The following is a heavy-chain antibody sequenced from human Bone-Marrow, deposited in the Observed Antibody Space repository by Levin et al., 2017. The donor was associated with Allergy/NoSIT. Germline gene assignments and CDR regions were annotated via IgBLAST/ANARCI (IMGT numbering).Heavy chain of an antibody. CDR1: GYTFTSYG. CDR2: ISAYNGNT. D-gene: IGHD6-19*01. J-gene: IGHJ5*02. CDR3: ARGGQWLVLGWFDP. V-gene: IGHV1-18*01. Sequence: GESLKISCKASGYTFTSYGISWVRQAPGQGLEWMGWISAYNGNTNYAQKLQGRVTMTTDTSTSTAYMELRSLRSDDTAVYYCARGGQWLVLGWFDPWGQGTLVTVSS.